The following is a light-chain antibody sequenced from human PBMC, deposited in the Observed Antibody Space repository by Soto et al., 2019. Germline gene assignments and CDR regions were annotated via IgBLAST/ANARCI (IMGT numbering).Light chain of an antibody. CDR3: CSYAGTYTYV. V-gene: IGLV2-11*01. CDR2: DVS. Sequence: QSALTQPRSVSGSPGQSVTISCTGTSSDVGDYNYVSWYQQHPGEAPKLMIYDVSKRPSGVPDRFSGSKSANTASLTISGLQAEDEADYYCCSYAGTYTYVFGTATKVTVL. J-gene: IGLJ1*01. CDR1: SSDVGDYNY.